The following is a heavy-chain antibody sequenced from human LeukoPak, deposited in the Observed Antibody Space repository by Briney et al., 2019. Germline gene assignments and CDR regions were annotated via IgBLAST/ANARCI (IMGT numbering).Heavy chain of an antibody. CDR1: GYTLTELS. V-gene: IGHV1-24*01. J-gene: IGHJ4*02. CDR3: ATGFTNWNYGLNY. D-gene: IGHD1-7*01. Sequence: ASVKVSCKVSGYTLTELSMHWVRQAPAKGLEWMGGFDPEDGETIYAQKFQGRVTMTEDTSTDTAYMEMSSLRSEDTAVYYCATGFTNWNYGLNYWGQGTLVTVSS. CDR2: FDPEDGET.